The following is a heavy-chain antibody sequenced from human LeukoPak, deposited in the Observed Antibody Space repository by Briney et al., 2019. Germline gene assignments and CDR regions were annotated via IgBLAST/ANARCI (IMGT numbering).Heavy chain of an antibody. J-gene: IGHJ4*02. Sequence: ASVKVSCKASGGTLSSYTISWVRQAPRQGLEWMGRIIPILGIANYAQKFQGRVTITADKSTSTAYMELSSLRSEDTAVYYCARAEKAVAGTAVDYWGQGTLVTVSS. CDR1: GGTLSSYT. CDR2: IIPILGIA. V-gene: IGHV1-69*02. D-gene: IGHD6-19*01. CDR3: ARAEKAVAGTAVDY.